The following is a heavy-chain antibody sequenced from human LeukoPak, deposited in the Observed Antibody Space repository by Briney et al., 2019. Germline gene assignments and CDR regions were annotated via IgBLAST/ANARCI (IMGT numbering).Heavy chain of an antibody. CDR1: YY. V-gene: IGHV4-34*01. CDR3: ARNSKAGRGDY. D-gene: IGHD5-24*01. CDR2: INHSGST. J-gene: IGHJ4*02. Sequence: YYWSWIRQPPGXGLEWIGEINHSGSTNYNPSLKSRVTISVDTSKNQFSLKLSSVTAADTAVYYCARNSKAGRGDYWGQGTLVTVSS.